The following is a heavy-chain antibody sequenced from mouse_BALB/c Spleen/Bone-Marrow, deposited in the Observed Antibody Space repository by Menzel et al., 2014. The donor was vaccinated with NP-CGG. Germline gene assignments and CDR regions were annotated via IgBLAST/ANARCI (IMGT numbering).Heavy chain of an antibody. CDR2: ISSGSSNI. CDR3: ARWGYYYAMDY. D-gene: IGHD2-2*01. CDR1: GFTFSSFG. Sequence: EVQLVESGGGLVQPGGSRKLSCAASGFTFSSFGMHWVRRAPEKGLEWVAYISSGSSNINYADTVEGRFTISRDNPKNTLFLQMTSLRSEDTAMYYCARWGYYYAMDYWGQGTSVTVFS. J-gene: IGHJ4*01. V-gene: IGHV5-17*02.